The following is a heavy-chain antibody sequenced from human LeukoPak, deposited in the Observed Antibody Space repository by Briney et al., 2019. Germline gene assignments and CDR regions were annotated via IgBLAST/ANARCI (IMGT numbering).Heavy chain of an antibody. V-gene: IGHV3-23*01. Sequence: RGSLRLSCAASGFTFSSYAMTWVRQPPGRGLEWVSVISGSGENTYHADSVKGQFTISRDNSKNTLYLQMKSLRAEDTAVYYCAKGRPSGYGDSDYYGMDVWGQGTTVTVSS. CDR2: ISGSGENT. CDR3: AKGRPSGYGDSDYYGMDV. CDR1: GFTFSSYA. J-gene: IGHJ6*02. D-gene: IGHD4-17*01.